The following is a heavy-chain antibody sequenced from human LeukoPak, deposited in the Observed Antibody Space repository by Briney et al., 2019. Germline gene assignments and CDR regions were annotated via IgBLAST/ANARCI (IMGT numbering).Heavy chain of an antibody. D-gene: IGHD3-22*01. CDR2: ISWDVDK. Sequence: SGPTLVNPTQTLTLTCTFSGFSLSTARVGVGWIRQPPSKALEWLALISWDVDKRFSPSLKRRLTITNDTSNNQLSLAVTDLYPVDTVTYYWAHRRDYYDTDYCGQGTLVTASS. CDR1: GFSLSTARVG. CDR3: AHRRDYYDTDY. V-gene: IGHV2-5*02. J-gene: IGHJ4*02.